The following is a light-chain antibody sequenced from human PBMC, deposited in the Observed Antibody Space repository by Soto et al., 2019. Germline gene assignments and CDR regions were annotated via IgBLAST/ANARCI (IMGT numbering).Light chain of an antibody. J-gene: IGLJ3*02. CDR1: SSDVGAYNY. CDR2: EVT. CDR3: SSFASSNTWV. V-gene: IGLV2-8*01. Sequence: QSALTQPPSASGSPGQSVTISCTGTSSDVGAYNYVSWYQQHAGKAPKLVIYEVTKRPSGVPDRFSGSKSANTASLTVSGLQAEDEADYSCSSFASSNTWVLGGGTKLTVL.